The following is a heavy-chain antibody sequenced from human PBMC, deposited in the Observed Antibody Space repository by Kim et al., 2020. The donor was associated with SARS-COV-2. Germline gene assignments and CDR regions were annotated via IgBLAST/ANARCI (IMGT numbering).Heavy chain of an antibody. CDR3: ARDASYYDSSGYYDNFDY. Sequence: GGSLRLSCAASGFTFSNYWMTWVRQAPGKGLECVANIKLDGSEKNYVDSVKGRFTISRDNAKNSLYLQMNSLRPEDTAVYYCARDASYYDSSGYYDNFDYWGQGTLVTVSS. CDR2: IKLDGSEK. CDR1: GFTFSNYW. J-gene: IGHJ4*02. V-gene: IGHV3-7*03. D-gene: IGHD3-22*01.